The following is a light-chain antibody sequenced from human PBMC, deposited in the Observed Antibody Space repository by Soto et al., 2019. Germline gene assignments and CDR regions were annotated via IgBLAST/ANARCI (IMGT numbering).Light chain of an antibody. V-gene: IGKV3-20*01. CDR3: QQYGSSPRT. J-gene: IGKJ1*01. CDR2: DSS. CDR1: QSVSSSD. Sequence: EIVLTQSPGTLSLSPGERATLSCRASQSVSSSDLAWYQQKPGQAPRLLIYDSSSRATGIPDRFSGSGSGTAFTLTISRLEPEDFAVDYCQQYGSSPRTFGQGTKVEIK.